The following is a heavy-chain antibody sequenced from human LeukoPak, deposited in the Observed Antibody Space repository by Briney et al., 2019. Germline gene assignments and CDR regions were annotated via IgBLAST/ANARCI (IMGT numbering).Heavy chain of an antibody. CDR1: GFTFDDYA. J-gene: IGHJ6*03. Sequence: GGSLRLSCAASGFTFDDYAMHWVRQAPGKGLEWVSAINWNSGNIGYADSVKGRFTISRDNAKNSLYLQMNSLRAEDTAVYYCAKEGHGQWELLIHYYYMDVWGKGTTVTISS. D-gene: IGHD1-26*01. CDR3: AKEGHGQWELLIHYYYMDV. V-gene: IGHV3-9*01. CDR2: INWNSGNI.